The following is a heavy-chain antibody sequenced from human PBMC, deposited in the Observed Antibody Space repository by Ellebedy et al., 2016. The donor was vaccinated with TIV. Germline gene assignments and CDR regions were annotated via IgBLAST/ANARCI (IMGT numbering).Heavy chain of an antibody. CDR1: GYTFSNYW. CDR3: ARHRGYCNSRSLCYMDV. D-gene: IGHD2-2*01. Sequence: GESLKISCTGSGYTFSNYWIGWVRQMPGKGLEWMGIIYPSDSDTRYSPSFQDQVTVSADKSISTAYLQWSSLKASDTAMYYCARHRGYCNSRSLCYMDVWGEGTTVTVS. J-gene: IGHJ6*03. CDR2: IYPSDSDT. V-gene: IGHV5-51*01.